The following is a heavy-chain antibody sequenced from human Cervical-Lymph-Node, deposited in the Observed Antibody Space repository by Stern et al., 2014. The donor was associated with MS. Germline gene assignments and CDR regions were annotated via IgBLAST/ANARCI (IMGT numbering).Heavy chain of an antibody. V-gene: IGHV3-30*03. CDR3: ARDRDSYGYVQYYEMDV. J-gene: IGHJ6*02. D-gene: IGHD5-18*01. CDR2: ISFDGNNK. Sequence: QVQLVESGGGVVQPGRSLRLSCVGSGFTFYNYAIHWVRQAPGKGLEWVAVISFDGNNKYYVDSLKGRISISKDIAKNTVYLEMDSLRPEDTAVYYCARDRDSYGYVQYYEMDVWGQGTTVTVSS. CDR1: GFTFYNYA.